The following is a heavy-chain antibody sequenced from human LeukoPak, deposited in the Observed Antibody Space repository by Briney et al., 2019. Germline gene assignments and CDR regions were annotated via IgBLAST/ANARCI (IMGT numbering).Heavy chain of an antibody. D-gene: IGHD2-15*01. CDR3: AKAPVTTCRGAFCYPFDY. J-gene: IGHJ4*02. Sequence: GGSLRLSCAASGFTLSSYAMSWVRQAPGKGLEWVSAISDTGNTCHADSVKGRFTISRDSSKNTLFLQMNRLRPEDAAVYYCAKAPVTTCRGAFCYPFDYWGLGTLVTVSS. CDR2: ISDTGNT. V-gene: IGHV3-23*01. CDR1: GFTLSSYA.